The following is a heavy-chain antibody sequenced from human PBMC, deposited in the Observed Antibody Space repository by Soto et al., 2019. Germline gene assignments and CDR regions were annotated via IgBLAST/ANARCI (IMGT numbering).Heavy chain of an antibody. CDR3: VRGGSCTNGVCSVFDY. D-gene: IGHD2-8*01. J-gene: IGHJ4*02. CDR2: ITYSGNT. V-gene: IGHV4-31*03. Sequence: ASETLSLTCTVSGGSVSSVGYYWSWIRQHPGKGLEWIGYITYSGNTYYNPSLESRVTMSADTSKDQFSLKLSSVTAADTAVYFCVRGGSCTNGVCSVFDYWGQGTMVTVYS. CDR1: GGSVSSVGYY.